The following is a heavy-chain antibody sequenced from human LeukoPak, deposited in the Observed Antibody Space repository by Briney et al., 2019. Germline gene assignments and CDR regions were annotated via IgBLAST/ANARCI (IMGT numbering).Heavy chain of an antibody. Sequence: GGSLRLSCAASGFTFSDYYMSWIRQAPGAGLEWVSYISNSGVNTYYADSVKGRFAISRDNARNSLFLLMDNLRAEDTAVYYCARPNLGHDYWGQGTLVTVSS. D-gene: IGHD3-16*01. CDR1: GFTFSDYY. CDR2: ISNSGVNT. CDR3: ARPNLGHDY. V-gene: IGHV3-11*01. J-gene: IGHJ4*02.